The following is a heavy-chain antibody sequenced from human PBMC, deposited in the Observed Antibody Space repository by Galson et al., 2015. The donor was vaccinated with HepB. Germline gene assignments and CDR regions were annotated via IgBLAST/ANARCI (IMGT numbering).Heavy chain of an antibody. CDR2: ISWDGGST. D-gene: IGHD3-10*01. V-gene: IGHV3-43*01. J-gene: IGHJ4*02. CDR1: GFTFDDYT. CDR3: AKDSRRYYYGSGSYDY. Sequence: SLRLSCAASGFTFDDYTMHWVRQAPGKGLEWVSLISWDGGSTYYADSVKGRFTISRDNSKNSLYLQMNSLRTEDTALYYCAKDSRRYYYGSGSYDYWGQGTLVTVSS.